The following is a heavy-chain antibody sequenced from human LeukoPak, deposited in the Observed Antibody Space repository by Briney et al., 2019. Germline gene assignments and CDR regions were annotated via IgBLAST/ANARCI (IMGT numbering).Heavy chain of an antibody. V-gene: IGHV1-69*13. D-gene: IGHD2-2*01. Sequence: ASVKVSCKASGGTFSSYAISWVRQAPGQGLEWMGGIIPIFGTANYAQKFQGRVTITADESTSTAYMELSSLRSEDTAVYYCARGRVVVPSYYYMDVWGKGTTVTVSS. CDR1: GGTFSSYA. CDR3: ARGRVVVPSYYYMDV. CDR2: IIPIFGTA. J-gene: IGHJ6*03.